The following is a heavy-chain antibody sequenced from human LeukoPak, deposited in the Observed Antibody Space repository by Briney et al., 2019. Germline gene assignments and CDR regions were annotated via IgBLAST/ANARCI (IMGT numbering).Heavy chain of an antibody. CDR2: ITSGGGST. V-gene: IGHV3-23*01. D-gene: IGHD1-26*01. CDR3: AKDAAGARIPFDY. Sequence: GGSLRLSCAASGFTFSTYAMSWVRQAPGKGLEWVSAITSGGGSTHYADSVKGRFTISRDNSKNTLYLQMNSLRAEDTAIYYCAKDAAGARIPFDYWGQGTLVTVSS. J-gene: IGHJ4*02. CDR1: GFTFSTYA.